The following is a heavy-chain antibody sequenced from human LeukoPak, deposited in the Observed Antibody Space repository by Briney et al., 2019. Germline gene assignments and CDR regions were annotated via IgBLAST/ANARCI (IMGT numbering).Heavy chain of an antibody. J-gene: IGHJ3*02. Sequence: GESLKISCKGSGYRFTSYWIGWVRQMPGKGLEWMGIIFPGDSDTKYSPSFQGQVTISADKSISTAYLQWSSLKASDTAMYYCARRLYYYDSSGYYYDAFDIWGQGTMVTVSS. D-gene: IGHD3-22*01. CDR1: GYRFTSYW. V-gene: IGHV5-51*01. CDR2: IFPGDSDT. CDR3: ARRLYYYDSSGYYYDAFDI.